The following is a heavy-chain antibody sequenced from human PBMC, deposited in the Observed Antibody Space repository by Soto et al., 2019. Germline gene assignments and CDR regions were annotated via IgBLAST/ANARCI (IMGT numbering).Heavy chain of an antibody. V-gene: IGHV3-48*03. CDR1: GFTFSSYE. CDR3: ARGLSIAARSDFDY. D-gene: IGHD6-6*01. CDR2: ISSSGSTI. Sequence: GGSLRLSCAASGFTFSSYEMNWVRQAPGKGLEWVSYISSSGSTIYYADSVKGRFTISRDNAKNSLYLQMNSLRAEDTAVYYCARGLSIAARSDFDYWGQGTLVTVSS. J-gene: IGHJ4*02.